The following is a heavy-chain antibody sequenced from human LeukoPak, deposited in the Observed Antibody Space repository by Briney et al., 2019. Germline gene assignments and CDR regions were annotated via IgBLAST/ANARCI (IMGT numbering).Heavy chain of an antibody. V-gene: IGHV3-30-3*01. CDR2: ISYDGSNK. J-gene: IGHJ1*01. CDR1: GFTFSSYA. Sequence: GRSLRLSCAASGFTFSSYAMHWVRQAPGKGLEWVAVISYDGSNKYYAESVKGRFTISRDNSKNTLYLQMNSLRAEDTAVYYCARDLLEPHTSIVVVTAVGYFQHWGQGTLVTVSS. CDR3: ARDLLEPHTSIVVVTAVGYFQH. D-gene: IGHD2-21*02.